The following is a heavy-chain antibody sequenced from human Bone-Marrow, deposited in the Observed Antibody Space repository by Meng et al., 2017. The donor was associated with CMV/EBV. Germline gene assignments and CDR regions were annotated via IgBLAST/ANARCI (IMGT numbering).Heavy chain of an antibody. CDR3: ARMESGPRDYYYYGMDG. D-gene: IGHD3-3*01. J-gene: IGHJ6*02. CDR2: INPNSGGT. CDR1: GYTFTGYY. Sequence: ASVKVSCKASGYTFTGYYMHWVRQAPGQGLEWMGWINPNSGGTNYAQKFQGRVTMTRDTSISTAYMELSRLRSDDTAVYYCARMESGPRDYYYYGMDGWGQGTTVTVSS. V-gene: IGHV1-2*02.